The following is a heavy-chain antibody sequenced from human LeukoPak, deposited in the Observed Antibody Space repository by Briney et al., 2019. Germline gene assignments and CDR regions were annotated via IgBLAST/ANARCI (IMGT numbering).Heavy chain of an antibody. J-gene: IGHJ4*02. CDR2: IYYSGST. CDR3: ARTQRHYYGSGSSFDY. CDR1: GGSISSGDYY. D-gene: IGHD3-10*01. Sequence: SQTLSLTCTVSGGSISSGDYYWSWIRQLPGKGLEWIGYIYYSGSTYYNPSLKSRVTISVDTSKNQFSLKLSSVTAADTAVYYCARTQRHYYGSGSSFDYWGQGTLVTVSS. V-gene: IGHV4-30-4*01.